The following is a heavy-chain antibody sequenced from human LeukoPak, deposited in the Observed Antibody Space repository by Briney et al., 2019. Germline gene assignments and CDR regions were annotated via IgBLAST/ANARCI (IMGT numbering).Heavy chain of an antibody. J-gene: IGHJ4*02. CDR1: GFTFSSYA. V-gene: IGHV3-23*01. Sequence: RGSPRLSSAASGFTFSSYAMSSVGQAPGHGREWVSAISGSGGSAYYADTVQGRFTISRDNSKNTLYLQMNSLRAEDTAVYYCAKKFGSYFDYWGQGTLVTVSS. CDR2: ISGSGGSA. D-gene: IGHD3-16*01. CDR3: AKKFGSYFDY.